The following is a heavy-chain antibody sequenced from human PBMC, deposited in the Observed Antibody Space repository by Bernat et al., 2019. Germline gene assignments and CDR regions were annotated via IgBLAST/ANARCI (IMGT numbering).Heavy chain of an antibody. CDR3: ARQPVLWLRTAPYYYYYMDV. J-gene: IGHJ6*03. CDR2: IYYSGST. V-gene: IGHV4-39*01. CDR1: GGSISSSSYY. Sequence: QLQLQESGPGLVKPSETLSLTCTVSGGSISSSSYYWGWICQPPGKGLEWIGSIYYSGSTYYNPSLKSRVTISVDTSKNQFSLKLSSVTAADTAVYYCARQPVLWLRTAPYYYYYMDVWGKGTTVTVSS. D-gene: IGHD3-10*01.